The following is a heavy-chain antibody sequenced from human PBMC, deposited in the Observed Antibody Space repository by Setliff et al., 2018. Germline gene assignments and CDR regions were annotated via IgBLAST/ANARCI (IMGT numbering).Heavy chain of an antibody. CDR1: GFTFSVYG. CDR2: ISFDGSKI. CDR3: AREKLPVDISNWFDP. D-gene: IGHD1-7*01. Sequence: GGSLRLSCAASGFTFSVYGLRWVRQAPGKGLEWVALISFDGSKIYYADSVKGRFTISRDNSKNTLYLQMNSLRAEDTAVYYCAREKLPVDISNWFDPWGQGTLVTVSS. J-gene: IGHJ5*02. V-gene: IGHV3-30*01.